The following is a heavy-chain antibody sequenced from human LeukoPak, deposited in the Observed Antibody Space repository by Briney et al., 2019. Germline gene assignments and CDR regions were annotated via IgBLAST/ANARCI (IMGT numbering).Heavy chain of an antibody. J-gene: IGHJ4*02. CDR2: IYTSGST. CDR1: GGSLNNQY. CDR3: AREDWRSKSIDFDS. Sequence: PSETLSLTCTVSGGSLNNQYWSWVRQPAGKGLEWIGRIYTSGSTNYNPSLKSRVTMSVDTSKNQFSLKLSSVTAADTAAYFCAREDWRSKSIDFDSWGQGTLVTVSS. D-gene: IGHD6-6*01. V-gene: IGHV4-4*07.